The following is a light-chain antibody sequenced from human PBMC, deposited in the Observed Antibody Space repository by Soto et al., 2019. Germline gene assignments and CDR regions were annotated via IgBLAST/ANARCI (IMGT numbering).Light chain of an antibody. CDR3: QEYNNWPPLT. Sequence: EIVMTKSPAYRSVSPGERVTLSCRASQSVSFNLVWYQQKPGQAPRPLIYGASTRATGVPARFSGSGSGTEFTLTISILQSEDIAVYYCQEYNNWPPLTFGGGTKVDIK. V-gene: IGKV3-15*01. CDR1: QSVSFN. CDR2: GAS. J-gene: IGKJ4*01.